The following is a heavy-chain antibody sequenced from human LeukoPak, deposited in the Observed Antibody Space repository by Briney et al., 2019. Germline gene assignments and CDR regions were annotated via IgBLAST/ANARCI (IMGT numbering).Heavy chain of an antibody. CDR2: IYYSGST. CDR3: ARGYSSSWYFNWFDP. D-gene: IGHD6-13*01. J-gene: IGHJ5*02. Sequence: PSETLSLTCTVSGGSISSSSYYWGWIRQPPGKGLEWIGSIYYSGSTYYNPSLKSRVTISVDTSKNQFSLKLTSVTAADTAVYYCARGYSSSWYFNWFDPWGQGTLVTVSS. CDR1: GGSISSSSYY. V-gene: IGHV4-39*07.